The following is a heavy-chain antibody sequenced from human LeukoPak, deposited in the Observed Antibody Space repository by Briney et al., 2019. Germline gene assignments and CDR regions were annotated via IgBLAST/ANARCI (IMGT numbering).Heavy chain of an antibody. D-gene: IGHD2-21*02. Sequence: GGSLRLSCAASGFIFSDYYMSWIRQAPGKGLEWVSYISSSSSYIYYADSVKGRFTISRDNAKNSLYLQMNSLRAEDTAVYYCARECDGGGDCYDYAFDIWGQGTMVTVSS. CDR1: GFIFSDYY. J-gene: IGHJ3*02. CDR2: ISSSSSYI. V-gene: IGHV3-11*06. CDR3: ARECDGGGDCYDYAFDI.